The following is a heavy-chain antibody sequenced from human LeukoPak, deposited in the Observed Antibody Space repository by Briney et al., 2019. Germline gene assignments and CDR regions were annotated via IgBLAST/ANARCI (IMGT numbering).Heavy chain of an antibody. CDR1: GFTFSMYA. J-gene: IGHJ4*02. D-gene: IGHD4-17*01. Sequence: RGSLRLSCAASGFTFSMYAMSWVRQVPGKGLEWVSAISRGGVGTYYADSVKGRFTISRDNSKNTLYLQMNSLRADDTAVYYCAKGSVYGDFDYWGQGTLVLVSS. CDR3: AKGSVYGDFDY. CDR2: ISRGGVGT. V-gene: IGHV3-23*01.